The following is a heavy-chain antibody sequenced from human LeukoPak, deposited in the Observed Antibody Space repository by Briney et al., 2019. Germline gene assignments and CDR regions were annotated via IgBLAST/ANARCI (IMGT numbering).Heavy chain of an antibody. CDR2: ISTDGSST. D-gene: IGHD1-26*01. V-gene: IGHV3-74*01. CDR3: ARDLMGWDLHYFDY. Sequence: GGSLRLSCAASGFTFSSYWMHWVRQAPGKGLVWVSRISTDGSSTTYADSVKGRFTISRDNARDTLYLQMNGLRAEDTAVYYCARDLMGWDLHYFDYWGQGTLVTVSS. J-gene: IGHJ4*02. CDR1: GFTFSSYW.